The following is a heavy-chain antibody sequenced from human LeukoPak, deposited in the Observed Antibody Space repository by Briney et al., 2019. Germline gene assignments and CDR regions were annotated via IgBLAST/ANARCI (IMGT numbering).Heavy chain of an antibody. CDR2: ISSSGSTI. CDR3: ARDYYDSSGYYPWGY. D-gene: IGHD3-22*01. CDR1: GFTFSDYY. J-gene: IGHJ4*02. V-gene: IGHV3-11*04. Sequence: PGGSLRLSCAASGFTFSDYYMSWIRQAPGKGLEWVSYISSSGSTIYYADSVKGRFTISRDNSKSTLYLQMNSLRAEDTAVYYCARDYYDSSGYYPWGYWGQGTLVTVSS.